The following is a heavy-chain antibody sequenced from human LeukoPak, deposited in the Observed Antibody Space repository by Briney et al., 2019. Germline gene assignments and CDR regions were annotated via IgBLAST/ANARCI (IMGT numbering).Heavy chain of an antibody. Sequence: GGSLRLSCAASGFTFDDYTMHWVRQAPGKGLEWVSLISWDGGSTYYADSVKGRFTISRDNSKNSLYLQMNSLRTEDTALYYCAKAGEGSSGYDSFDYWGQGTLVTVSS. V-gene: IGHV3-43*01. D-gene: IGHD5-12*01. CDR2: ISWDGGST. CDR1: GFTFDDYT. J-gene: IGHJ4*02. CDR3: AKAGEGSSGYDSFDY.